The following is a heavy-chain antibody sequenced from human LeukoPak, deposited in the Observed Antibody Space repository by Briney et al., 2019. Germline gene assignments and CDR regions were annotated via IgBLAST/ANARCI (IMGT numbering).Heavy chain of an antibody. Sequence: SQTLSLTCTVSGGSISSGGYYWSWIRQHPGKGLEWIGYIYYSGSTYYNPSLKSRVTMSVDTSKNQFSPKLSSVTAADTAVYYCARGIWCSSTSCYTSWFDPWGQGTLVTVSS. J-gene: IGHJ5*02. CDR3: ARGIWCSSTSCYTSWFDP. D-gene: IGHD2-2*02. CDR2: IYYSGST. V-gene: IGHV4-31*03. CDR1: GGSISSGGYY.